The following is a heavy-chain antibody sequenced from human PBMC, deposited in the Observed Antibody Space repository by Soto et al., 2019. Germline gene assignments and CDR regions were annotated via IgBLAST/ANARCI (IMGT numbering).Heavy chain of an antibody. D-gene: IGHD3-9*01. J-gene: IGHJ5*02. V-gene: IGHV4-59*01. CDR2: IYYSGST. CDR3: ARSTPGYRTNWFDP. Sequence: SETLSLTWTVSGGSISSYYWSWIRQPPGKGLEWIGFIYYSGSTNYNPSLKSRVTISVDTSKNQFSLKLRSVTAADTAVYYCARSTPGYRTNWFDPWGQGPLLTGSS. CDR1: GGSISSYY.